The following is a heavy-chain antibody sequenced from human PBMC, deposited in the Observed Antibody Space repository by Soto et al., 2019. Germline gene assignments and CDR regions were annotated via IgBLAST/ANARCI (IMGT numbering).Heavy chain of an antibody. J-gene: IGHJ4*02. Sequence: QVQLVQSGAEVKKPGSSVKVSCKASGGTFSSYAISWVRQAPGQGLEWMGGIIPIFGTANYAQKFQGRVTITADESTSTAYMEVSSLRSEDTAVYYCARAMYYYGSGSYPLFDYWGQGTLVTVSS. V-gene: IGHV1-69*01. CDR3: ARAMYYYGSGSYPLFDY. CDR1: GGTFSSYA. CDR2: IIPIFGTA. D-gene: IGHD3-10*01.